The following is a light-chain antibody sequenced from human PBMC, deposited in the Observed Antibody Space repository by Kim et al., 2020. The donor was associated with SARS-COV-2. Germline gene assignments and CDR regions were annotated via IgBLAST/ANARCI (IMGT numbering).Light chain of an antibody. Sequence: ATMQGKSSKNVLGGSNGENCLDWYQVKSGQAPKRLISGASVREAWVPDRFRGSGSGTDFTLIIDKLQAADVAVYYCQQYHTVPLTFGGETKVDIK. V-gene: IGKV4-1*01. CDR1: KNVLGGSNGENC. CDR2: GAS. J-gene: IGKJ4*01. CDR3: QQYHTVPLT.